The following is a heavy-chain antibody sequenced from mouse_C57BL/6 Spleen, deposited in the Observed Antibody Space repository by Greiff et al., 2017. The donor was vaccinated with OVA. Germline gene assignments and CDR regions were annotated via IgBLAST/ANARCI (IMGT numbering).Heavy chain of an antibody. Sequence: VQVVESGAELVKPGASVKISCKASGYAFSSYWMNWVKQRPGKGLEWIGQIYPGDGDTNYNGKFKGKATLTADKSSSTAYMQLSSLTSEDSAVYFCARYGGTVVPFDYWGQGTTLTVSS. CDR1: GYAFSSYW. D-gene: IGHD1-1*01. CDR2: IYPGDGDT. J-gene: IGHJ2*01. CDR3: ARYGGTVVPFDY. V-gene: IGHV1-80*01.